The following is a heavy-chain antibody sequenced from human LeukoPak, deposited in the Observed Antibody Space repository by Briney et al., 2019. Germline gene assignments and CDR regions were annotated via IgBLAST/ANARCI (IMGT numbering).Heavy chain of an antibody. CDR3: ASGWGFLYYYDSSGYTPNNAFDI. V-gene: IGHV1-46*01. CDR2: INPSGGST. J-gene: IGHJ3*02. CDR1: GYTFTSYY. D-gene: IGHD3-22*01. Sequence: ASVKVSCKASGYTFTSYYMHWVRQAPGQGLEWMGIINPSGGSTSYAQKFQGRVTMTRDTSTSTVYMELSSLRSKDTAVYYCASGWGFLYYYDSSGYTPNNAFDIWGQGTMVTVSS.